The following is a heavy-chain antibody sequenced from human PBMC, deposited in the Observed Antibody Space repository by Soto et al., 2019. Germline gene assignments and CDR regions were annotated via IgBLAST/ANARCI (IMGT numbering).Heavy chain of an antibody. V-gene: IGHV1-8*01. CDR3: ARGRGYYDSSGYSPQGDY. Sequence: ASVKVSCKASGYTFTSYDINWVRQATGQGLEWMGWMNPNSGDTGYAQKFQGRVTMTRNTSISTAYMELSSLRSEDTAVYYCARGRGYYDSSGYSPQGDYWGQGTLVTVSS. D-gene: IGHD3-22*01. CDR1: GYTFTSYD. J-gene: IGHJ4*02. CDR2: MNPNSGDT.